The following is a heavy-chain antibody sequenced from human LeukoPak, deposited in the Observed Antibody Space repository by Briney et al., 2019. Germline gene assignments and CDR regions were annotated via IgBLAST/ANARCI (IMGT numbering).Heavy chain of an antibody. CDR2: IYTSGST. J-gene: IGHJ3*02. Sequence: PSETLSLTCTVSGGSISSGSYYWSWIRQPAGKGLEWIGRIYTSGSTNYNPSLKSRVTISVDKSKNQFSLKLSSVTAADTAVYYCARDWALCGGDCRGAFDIWGQGTMVTVSS. CDR1: GGSISSGSYY. D-gene: IGHD2-21*02. V-gene: IGHV4-61*02. CDR3: ARDWALCGGDCRGAFDI.